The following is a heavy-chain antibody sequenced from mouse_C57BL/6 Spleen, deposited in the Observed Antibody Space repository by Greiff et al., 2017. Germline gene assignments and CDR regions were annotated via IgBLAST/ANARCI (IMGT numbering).Heavy chain of an antibody. CDR3: ASGYYYGSRGAPWFAY. CDR2: INPNNGGT. D-gene: IGHD1-1*01. J-gene: IGHJ3*01. CDR1: GYTFTDYY. Sequence: VQLQQSGPELVKPGASVKISCKASGYTFTDYYMNWVKQSHGKSLEWIGDINPNNGGTSYNQKFKGKATLTVAKSSSTAYMELRSLTSADSADDYGASGYYYGSRGAPWFAYWGQGTLVTVSA. V-gene: IGHV1-26*01.